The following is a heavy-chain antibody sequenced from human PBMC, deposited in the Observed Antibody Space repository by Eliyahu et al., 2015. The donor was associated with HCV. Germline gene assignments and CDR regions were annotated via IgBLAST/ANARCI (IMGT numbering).Heavy chain of an antibody. CDR3: ARDGPLEWFGDDYYGMDV. D-gene: IGHD3-10*01. CDR1: GFTFSSYS. J-gene: IGHJ6*02. Sequence: EVQLVESGGGLVQPGGSLRLSCAASGFTFSSYSMNWVRQAPGKGLEWVSYISSSSSTIYYADSVKGRFTISRDNAKNSLYLQMNSLRDEDTAVYYCARDGPLEWFGDDYYGMDVWGQGTTVTVSS. V-gene: IGHV3-48*02. CDR2: ISSSSSTI.